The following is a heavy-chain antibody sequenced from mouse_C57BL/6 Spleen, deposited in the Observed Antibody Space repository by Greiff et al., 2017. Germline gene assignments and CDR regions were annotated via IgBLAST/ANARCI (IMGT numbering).Heavy chain of an antibody. Sequence: QVQLLQSGAELVKPGASVKISCKASGYAFSSYWMNWVKQRPGKGLEWIGQIYPGDGDTNYNGKFKGKATLTADKSSSTAYMQTSSLTSEDAAVSYCAREEDYDSSYVAMDYWGQGTSVTVSS. CDR2: IYPGDGDT. CDR1: GYAFSSYW. CDR3: AREEDYDSSYVAMDY. J-gene: IGHJ4*01. V-gene: IGHV1-80*01. D-gene: IGHD1-1*01.